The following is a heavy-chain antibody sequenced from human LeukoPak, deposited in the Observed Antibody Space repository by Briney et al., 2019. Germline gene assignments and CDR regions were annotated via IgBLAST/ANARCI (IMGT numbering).Heavy chain of an antibody. Sequence: SETLSLTCTVSGGPISSYYWSWIRQPAGKGLEWIGRIYTSGSTNYNPSLKSRVTMSVDTSKNQFSLKLSSVTAADTAVYYCARALTRSGYTYNWFDPWGQGTLVTVSS. CDR3: ARALTRSGYTYNWFDP. D-gene: IGHD3-22*01. CDR1: GGPISSYY. J-gene: IGHJ5*02. CDR2: IYTSGST. V-gene: IGHV4-4*07.